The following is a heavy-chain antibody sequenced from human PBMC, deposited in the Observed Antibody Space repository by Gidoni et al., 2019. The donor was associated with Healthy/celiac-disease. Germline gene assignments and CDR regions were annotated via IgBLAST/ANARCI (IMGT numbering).Heavy chain of an antibody. J-gene: IGHJ1*01. CDR2: IRYDGSNK. D-gene: IGHD6-19*01. Sequence: QVQLVESGGGVVQPGGSLRLSCAASGFTFSSYGMHWVRQAPGKGLEWVAFIRYDGSNKYYADSVKGRFTISRDNSKNTLYLQMNSLRAEDTAVYYCAKDYKAVGGSAEYFQHWGQGTLVTVSS. CDR1: GFTFSSYG. V-gene: IGHV3-30*02. CDR3: AKDYKAVGGSAEYFQH.